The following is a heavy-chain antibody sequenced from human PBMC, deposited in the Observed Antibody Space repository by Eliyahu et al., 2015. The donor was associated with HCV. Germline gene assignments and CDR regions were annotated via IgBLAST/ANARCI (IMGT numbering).Heavy chain of an antibody. Sequence: EVQLVESGGGLVQPGGSLRISCAASGFTFDDYAMSWXRQAPGKGLGWVXSVSDSGFNTYYADSVKGRFTISRDNSKHTVHLQMSSLTVEDKAVYYCARDRGCFTNSCSGPHFEYWGQGTLVTVSS. CDR2: VSDSGFNT. J-gene: IGHJ4*02. D-gene: IGHD2-2*01. CDR1: GFTFDDYA. V-gene: IGHV3-23*04. CDR3: ARDRGCFTNSCSGPHFEY.